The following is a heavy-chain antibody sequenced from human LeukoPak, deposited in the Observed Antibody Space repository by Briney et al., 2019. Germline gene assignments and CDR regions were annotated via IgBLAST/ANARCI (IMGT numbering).Heavy chain of an antibody. D-gene: IGHD6-19*01. Sequence: EASVKVSCKASGYTFTDYYIHWVRQAPGQGLEWMGRISPNSGGTSYAQKFQGRVTMTRDTSIATAHMELSSLRSDDTAVYYCARSLPIAVAGTSAAIGWFDPWGQGTLVTVSS. V-gene: IGHV1-2*06. CDR3: ARSLPIAVAGTSAAIGWFDP. CDR2: ISPNSGGT. CDR1: GYTFTDYY. J-gene: IGHJ5*02.